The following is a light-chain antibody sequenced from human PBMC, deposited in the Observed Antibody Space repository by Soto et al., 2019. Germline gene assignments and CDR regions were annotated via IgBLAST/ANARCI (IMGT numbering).Light chain of an antibody. V-gene: IGKV3-20*01. Sequence: EVVMTHSLATLSSSPLDRATLXLMASQSVSSTYLAWYQQQPGQAPRFLMSGTSNRATGTPDRFSGSGSGTDFTLTISRLEPEDFAVYYCQQYGSPPITFGQGTRLENK. CDR3: QQYGSPPIT. CDR2: GTS. CDR1: QSVSSTY. J-gene: IGKJ5*01.